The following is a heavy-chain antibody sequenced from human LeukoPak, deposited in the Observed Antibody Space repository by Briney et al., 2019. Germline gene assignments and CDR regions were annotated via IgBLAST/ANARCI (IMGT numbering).Heavy chain of an antibody. J-gene: IGHJ6*03. Sequence: GGSLRLSCAASGFTFSSYAMSWVRQAPGKGLEWVSAISGSGGSTYYADSVKGRFTISRDNSKNTLYLQMNSLRAEDTAVYYCAKAQYRYCSSTSCGYYYYYYMDVWGKGTTVTVSS. CDR2: ISGSGGST. D-gene: IGHD2-2*01. V-gene: IGHV3-23*01. CDR1: GFTFSSYA. CDR3: AKAQYRYCSSTSCGYYYYYYMDV.